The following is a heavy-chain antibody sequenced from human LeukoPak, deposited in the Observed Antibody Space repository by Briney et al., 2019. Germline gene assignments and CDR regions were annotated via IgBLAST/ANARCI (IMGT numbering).Heavy chain of an antibody. CDR1: GFTFGDYY. V-gene: IGHV3-11*01. J-gene: IGHJ3*02. Sequence: GGSLRLSCAASGFTFGDYYMRWIRQAPGKGLGWIAYISSRDDSTNYADSLTGRFTISRDNAKNSLFLQMNSLRAEDTAVYYCARGRHYYDTRGYSDAFDIWGQGTLVTVSS. CDR2: ISSRDDST. CDR3: ARGRHYYDTRGYSDAFDI. D-gene: IGHD3-22*01.